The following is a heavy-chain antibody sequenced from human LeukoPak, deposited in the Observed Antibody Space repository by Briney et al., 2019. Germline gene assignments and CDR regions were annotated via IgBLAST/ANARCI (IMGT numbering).Heavy chain of an antibody. CDR3: AKDRVRIQLWSRVLLGDPFDY. CDR1: GFTFSSYG. Sequence: PGGSLSLSCAASGFTFSSYGMHWVRQAPGKGLEWVAFIRYDGSNKYYADSVKGRFTISRDNSKNTLYLQMNSLRAEDTAVYYCAKDRVRIQLWSRVLLGDPFDYWGQGTLVTVSS. CDR2: IRYDGSNK. V-gene: IGHV3-30*02. D-gene: IGHD5-18*01. J-gene: IGHJ4*02.